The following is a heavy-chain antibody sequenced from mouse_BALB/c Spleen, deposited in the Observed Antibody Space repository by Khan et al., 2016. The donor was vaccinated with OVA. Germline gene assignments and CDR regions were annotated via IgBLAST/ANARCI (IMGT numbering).Heavy chain of an antibody. CDR3: ARRGV. CDR1: GYSITSDYA. V-gene: IGHV3-2*02. J-gene: IGHJ1*01. CDR2: ITYSGST. Sequence: EVQLQESGPDLVKPSQSLYLTCTVTGYSITSDYAWNLIRRFPENKLEWMRYITYSGSTSYNPSLKSRISITRDSSTNQFFLRLNSVTSEDTATSCCARRGVWGAGATVTVSS.